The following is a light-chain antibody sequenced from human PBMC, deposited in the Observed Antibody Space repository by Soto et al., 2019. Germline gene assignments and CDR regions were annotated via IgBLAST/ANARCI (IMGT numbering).Light chain of an antibody. Sequence: DIQMTQTQSSLFASVGDRVAITCRASQGIRNNLGWYQQKPGKAPKRLIYGTSNLQYGAPSRFSGSGSGTEFTLTITSLQPEDFATYYCLQHDTYPRTFGQGTKVDI. CDR2: GTS. J-gene: IGKJ1*01. V-gene: IGKV1-17*01. CDR1: QGIRNN. CDR3: LQHDTYPRT.